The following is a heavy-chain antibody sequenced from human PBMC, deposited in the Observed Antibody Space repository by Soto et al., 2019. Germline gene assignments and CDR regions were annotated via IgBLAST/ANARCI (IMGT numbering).Heavy chain of an antibody. Sequence: SGPTLVNTTETPTLTCTFSGFSLTTRGMGVAWIRQPPGRALEWLALIYWNDDPRYSPSLKNRLTITKDTTKNQVVLTMTNMDPVDTATYYCAQRTPESGMVVWGQGTMVSGSS. V-gene: IGHV2-5*01. J-gene: IGHJ6*02. CDR1: GFSLTTRGMG. CDR2: IYWNDDP. CDR3: AQRTPESGMVV.